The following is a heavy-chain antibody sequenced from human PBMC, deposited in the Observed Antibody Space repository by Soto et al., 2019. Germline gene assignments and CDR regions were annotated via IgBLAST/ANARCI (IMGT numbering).Heavy chain of an antibody. CDR1: GGSISSYY. Sequence: QVQLQESGPGLVKPSETLSLTCTVSGGSISSYYWSWIRQPPGKGLEWIGYIDYSGSTNYNPSLKSRVTISVDTSKNQFSLKLSSVTAADTAVYYCATDYYGSGSYPQYWYFDLWGRGTLVTVSS. CDR2: IDYSGST. V-gene: IGHV4-59*01. CDR3: ATDYYGSGSYPQYWYFDL. J-gene: IGHJ2*01. D-gene: IGHD3-10*01.